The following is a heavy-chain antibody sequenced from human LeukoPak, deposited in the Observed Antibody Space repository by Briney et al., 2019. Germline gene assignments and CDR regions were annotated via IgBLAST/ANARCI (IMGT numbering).Heavy chain of an antibody. CDR3: ARERFYVSSGNQYVSWFDP. CDR1: GYSFTNYA. D-gene: IGHD3-22*01. CDR2: ISGYNGDT. J-gene: IGHJ5*02. Sequence: ASVKVSCKASGYSFTNYAISWVRQAPGQGLEWIGWISGYNGDTNCAQKFQGRVTMTTDTSTTTVYMELRSLRSDDTAVYYCARERFYVSSGNQYVSWFDPGGQGTLVTVSS. V-gene: IGHV1-18*01.